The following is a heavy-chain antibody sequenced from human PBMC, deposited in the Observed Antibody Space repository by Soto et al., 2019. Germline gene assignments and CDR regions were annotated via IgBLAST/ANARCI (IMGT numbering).Heavy chain of an antibody. D-gene: IGHD7-27*01. CDR1: GFSFSSYA. CDR2: ISFDGGNK. Sequence: QVKVVESGGGVVQPGRSLRVSCAASGFSFSSYAMHWVRQAPGKGLEWVAAISFDGGNKYYGDSVKGRFTISRDNSNSTLYLQMNSLRPEDMAVYYCAGDWAPDPSYYYYGLNVWGQGTTVTVSS. CDR3: AGDWAPDPSYYYYGLNV. J-gene: IGHJ6*02. V-gene: IGHV3-30*03.